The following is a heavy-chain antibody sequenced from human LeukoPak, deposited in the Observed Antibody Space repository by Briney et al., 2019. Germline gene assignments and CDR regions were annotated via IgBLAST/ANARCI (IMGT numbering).Heavy chain of an antibody. CDR2: IKQDGSEI. CDR1: GFNMSDYW. Sequence: GGSLRLSCIASGFNMSDYWMSWVRQAPGKGLEWVANIKQDGSEIYSGDSLKGRFTISRDNAKNSLYLQMNSLRGEDTAVYFCARDVGGGDTFDYWGQGTLVTVSS. CDR3: ARDVGGGDTFDY. V-gene: IGHV3-7*01. D-gene: IGHD2-21*02. J-gene: IGHJ4*02.